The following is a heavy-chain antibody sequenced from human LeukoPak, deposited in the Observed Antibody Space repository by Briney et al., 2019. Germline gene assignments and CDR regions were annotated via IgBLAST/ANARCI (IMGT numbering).Heavy chain of an antibody. CDR2: ISSGGST. J-gene: IGHJ5*02. D-gene: IGHD2-15*01. Sequence: PSETLSLTCTVSGGSISSSGYYWGWIRQPPGKGLEWIGSISSGGSTHYIPSLKSRVTISVDTSKNQFSLKLSSVTAADTAVYYCARDLVVAATQRRWFDPWGQGTLVTVSS. CDR3: ARDLVVAATQRRWFDP. V-gene: IGHV4-39*07. CDR1: GGSISSSGYY.